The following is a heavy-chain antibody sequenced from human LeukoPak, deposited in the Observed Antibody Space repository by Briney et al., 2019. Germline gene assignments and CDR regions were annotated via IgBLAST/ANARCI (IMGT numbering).Heavy chain of an antibody. V-gene: IGHV1-46*01. D-gene: IGHD6-19*01. CDR1: GYAFTRHS. CDR3: ARDNNGWAWDY. J-gene: IGHJ4*02. CDR2: INPNGGRT. Sequence: ASVKVSCKTSGYAFTRHSMHWVRQAPGQGLEWMGIINPNGGRTTYAQKIQGRVTMTRDMSTGTMYMEMSSLRSEDTAVYYCARDNNGWAWDYWGQGTLFTVPS.